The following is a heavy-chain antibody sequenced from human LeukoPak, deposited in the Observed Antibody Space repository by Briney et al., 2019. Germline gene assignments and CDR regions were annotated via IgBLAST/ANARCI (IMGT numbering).Heavy chain of an antibody. Sequence: ASVKVSCKASGYTFTSYGISWVRQAPGQGLEWMGWISAYNGNTNYAQKLQGRVTMTTDTSTSTAYMELRSLRSDDTAVYYCARVPDYGGNSGWFDPWGQGTLVTVSS. J-gene: IGHJ5*02. CDR3: ARVPDYGGNSGWFDP. CDR1: GYTFTSYG. D-gene: IGHD4-23*01. CDR2: ISAYNGNT. V-gene: IGHV1-18*01.